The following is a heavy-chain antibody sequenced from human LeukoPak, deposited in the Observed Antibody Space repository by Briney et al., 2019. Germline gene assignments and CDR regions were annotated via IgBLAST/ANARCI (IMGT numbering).Heavy chain of an antibody. J-gene: IGHJ4*02. CDR3: ALLAVASDFDY. CDR2: IGASGTTR. CDR1: GFPFSFYE. Sequence: GGSLRLSCAVSGFPFSFYEMNWVRQAPGKGLEWVSNIGASGTTRYYADSVKGRFSISRDSAKSSLYLQMNSLRVEDTAVYYCALLAVASDFDYWGQGALVTVSS. D-gene: IGHD6-19*01. V-gene: IGHV3-48*03.